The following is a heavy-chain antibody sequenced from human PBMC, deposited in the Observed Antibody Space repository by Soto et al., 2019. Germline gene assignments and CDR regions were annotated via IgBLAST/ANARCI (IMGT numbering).Heavy chain of an antibody. CDR1: GGSFSGYY. CDR3: ARGSGWYPYYFDY. J-gene: IGHJ4*02. Sequence: SETLSLTCAIYGGSFSGYYWSWIRQPPGKGLEWIGKINHSGSTNYNPSLKSRVTISVDTSKNQFSLKLSSVTAADTAVYYCARGSGWYPYYFDYWGQGTLVTVSS. D-gene: IGHD6-19*01. V-gene: IGHV4-34*01. CDR2: INHSGST.